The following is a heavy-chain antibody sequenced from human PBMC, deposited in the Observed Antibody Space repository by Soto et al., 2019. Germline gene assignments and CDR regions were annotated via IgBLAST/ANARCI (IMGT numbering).Heavy chain of an antibody. CDR2: IYPGDSDS. J-gene: IGHJ6*02. CDR1: WYRVKTFW. D-gene: IGHD4-4*01. Sequence: GGSLEISCKASWYRVKTFWIGWVRPMPGKSLEWMGIIYPGDSDSRYSPSFQGQVTISADKSISTAYLQWSSLKASDTAMYYCARLGDYSNSYYYYGMDVWGQGTTVTVSS. V-gene: IGHV5-51*01. CDR3: ARLGDYSNSYYYYGMDV.